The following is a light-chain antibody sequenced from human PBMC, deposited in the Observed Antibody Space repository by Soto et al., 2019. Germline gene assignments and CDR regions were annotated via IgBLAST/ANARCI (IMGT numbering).Light chain of an antibody. CDR1: QDISNH. V-gene: IGKV1-33*01. Sequence: DIQMTQSPSSLSASVGDRVTITCQASQDISNHLNWYQQKPGKAPNLLIYHASNLETGVPSRFSGSGSGTDLSFTISSLQPEDIATYYCQQYDDLPTYTFGQGTKVEIK. J-gene: IGKJ2*01. CDR2: HAS. CDR3: QQYDDLPTYT.